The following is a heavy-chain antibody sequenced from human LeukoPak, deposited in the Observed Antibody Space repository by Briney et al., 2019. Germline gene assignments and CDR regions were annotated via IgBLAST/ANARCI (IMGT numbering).Heavy chain of an antibody. Sequence: GGSLRLSCAASGFTFSSYAMSWVRQAPGKGLEWVSSISSSSSYIYYADSVKGRFTISRDNAKNSLYLQMNSLRAEDTAVYYCARPVTTAVYQPNDYWGQGTLVTVSS. CDR1: GFTFSSYA. V-gene: IGHV3-21*01. CDR3: ARPVTTAVYQPNDY. D-gene: IGHD4-11*01. J-gene: IGHJ4*02. CDR2: ISSSSSYI.